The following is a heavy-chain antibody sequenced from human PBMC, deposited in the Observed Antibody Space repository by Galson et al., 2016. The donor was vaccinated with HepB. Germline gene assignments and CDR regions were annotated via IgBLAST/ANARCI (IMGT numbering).Heavy chain of an antibody. V-gene: IGHV3-33*01. D-gene: IGHD4-17*01. CDR1: GFTFSNYG. CDR3: ARAHYGVLPLDY. CDR2: IYSDGSKI. J-gene: IGHJ4*02. Sequence: SLRLSCAASGFTFSNYGFHWARHTPAKGLEWVAFIYSDGSKIYYGDAVKGRFNISRDNSKNTALLQMNSLRAEDTAIYYCARAHYGVLPLDYWGQGTLVTVSS.